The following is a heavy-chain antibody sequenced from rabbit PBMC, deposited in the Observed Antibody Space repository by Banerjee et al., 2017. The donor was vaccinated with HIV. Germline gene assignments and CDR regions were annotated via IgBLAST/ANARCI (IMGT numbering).Heavy chain of an antibody. CDR3: VSYDDYGDRNL. Sequence: EESGGDLVKPEGSLTLTCKASGLDFSSSYWICWVRQAPGKGLEWIACIYAGSSGRTYYASWAKGRFTISKTSSTTVTLQMTSLTAADTATYFCVSYDDYGDRNLWGQGTLVTVS. CDR2: IYAGSSGRT. CDR1: GLDFSSSYW. V-gene: IGHV1S45*01. D-gene: IGHD2-1*01. J-gene: IGHJ4*01.